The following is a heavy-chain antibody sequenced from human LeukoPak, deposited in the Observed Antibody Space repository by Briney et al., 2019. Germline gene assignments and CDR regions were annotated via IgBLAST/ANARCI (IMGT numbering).Heavy chain of an antibody. D-gene: IGHD5-24*01. V-gene: IGHV3-33*01. J-gene: IGHJ4*02. Sequence: PGGSLRLSCAASGFTFSSYGMHWVRQAPGEGLEWVAVIWYDGSNKYYADSVKGRFTISRDNAKNSLYLQMNSLRDEDTAVYYCARDGEMATIALDYWGQGTLVTVSS. CDR3: ARDGEMATIALDY. CDR1: GFTFSSYG. CDR2: IWYDGSNK.